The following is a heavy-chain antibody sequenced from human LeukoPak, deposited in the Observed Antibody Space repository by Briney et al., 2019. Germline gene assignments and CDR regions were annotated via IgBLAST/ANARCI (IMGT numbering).Heavy chain of an antibody. D-gene: IGHD3-9*01. V-gene: IGHV3-30*18. CDR2: VSYDGRSK. CDR3: AKDHAPLNYDILTGTNGMDV. Sequence: GRSLRLSCAASTVTFSSYGMHWVRQAPGKGPEWVAVVSYDGRSKYYADSVRGRFTISRDNPKNTLYLQMNSLRVEDTAVYYCAKDHAPLNYDILTGTNGMDVWGQGTTVTVSS. J-gene: IGHJ6*02. CDR1: TVTFSSYG.